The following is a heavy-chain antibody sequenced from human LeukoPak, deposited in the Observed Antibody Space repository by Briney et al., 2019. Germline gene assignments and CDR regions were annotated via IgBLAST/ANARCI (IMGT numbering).Heavy chain of an antibody. Sequence: GGSLRLSCAASGFTFSNYAMSWVRQAPGRGLEWVSVISGSGSSTYYADSVKGRFTISRDNAKNSLYLQMNSVRPEDTALYYCAKGTGRSSWYPNQHWGQGTLVTVSS. CDR3: AKGTGRSSWYPNQH. CDR1: GFTFSNYA. CDR2: ISGSGSST. D-gene: IGHD6-13*01. J-gene: IGHJ1*01. V-gene: IGHV3-23*01.